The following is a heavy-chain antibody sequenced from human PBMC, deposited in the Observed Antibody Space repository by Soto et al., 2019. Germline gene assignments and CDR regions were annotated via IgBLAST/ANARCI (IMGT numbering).Heavy chain of an antibody. CDR3: TTRPSSNPWSQSIPHPDY. CDR1: GFTFSGSA. J-gene: IGHJ4*02. D-gene: IGHD6-13*01. CDR2: IRSKTNNDAT. Sequence: GGSLRLFCAASGFTFSGSAVHWVRQASGMGLGWVGRIRSKTNNDATEYAASVNGRFTFSRDDSQNTVYLQMDTLKPEDTAIYFCTTRPSSNPWSQSIPHPDYWGQGTLVTVSS. V-gene: IGHV3-73*01.